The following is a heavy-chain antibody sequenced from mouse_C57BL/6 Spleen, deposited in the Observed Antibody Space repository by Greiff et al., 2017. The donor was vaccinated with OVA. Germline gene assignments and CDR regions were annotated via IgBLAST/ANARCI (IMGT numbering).Heavy chain of an antibody. CDR3: ARNYGSSYYYAMDY. V-gene: IGHV5-17*01. CDR2: ISSGSSTI. Sequence: EVQVVESGGGLVKPGGSLKLSCAASGFTFSDYGMHWVRQAPEKGLEWVAYISSGSSTIYYADTVKGRFTISRDNAKNTLFLQMTSLRSEDTAMDYCARNYGSSYYYAMDYWGQGTSVTVSS. CDR1: GFTFSDYG. J-gene: IGHJ4*01. D-gene: IGHD1-1*01.